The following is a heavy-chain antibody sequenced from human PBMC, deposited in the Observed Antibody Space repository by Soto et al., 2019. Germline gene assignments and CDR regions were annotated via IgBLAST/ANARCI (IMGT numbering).Heavy chain of an antibody. CDR3: ARGYCSAVGCYVHYYYGFDV. CDR2: ISSNGGSA. J-gene: IGHJ6*02. V-gene: IGHV3-23*01. CDR1: GFTFRNYA. D-gene: IGHD2-15*01. Sequence: PGGSLRLSCAAAGFTFRNYAMNWVRQAPGKGLESVSSISSNGGSAYYADSVKGRFTISRDNSKNTLYLQMNSLRADDTAVYYCARGYCSAVGCYVHYYYGFDVWGQGTTVTVSS.